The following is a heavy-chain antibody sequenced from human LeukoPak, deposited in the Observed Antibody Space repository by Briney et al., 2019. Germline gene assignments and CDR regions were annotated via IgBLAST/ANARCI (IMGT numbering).Heavy chain of an antibody. V-gene: IGHV3-23*01. CDR2: ISETGRST. CDR1: GFTFSTFA. D-gene: IGHD4-17*01. Sequence: PGGSLRLSCVASGFTFSTFAMNWVRQAPGRGLEWVSTISETGRSTYYADSVKGQFTISRDNSKNTLYLQMNSLRAEDTAVYYCAKGTVTRYYYYGMDVWGQGTTVTVSS. J-gene: IGHJ6*02. CDR3: AKGTVTRYYYYGMDV.